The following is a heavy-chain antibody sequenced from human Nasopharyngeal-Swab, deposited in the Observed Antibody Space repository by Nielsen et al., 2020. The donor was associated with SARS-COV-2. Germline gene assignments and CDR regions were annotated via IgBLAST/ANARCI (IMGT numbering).Heavy chain of an antibody. J-gene: IGHJ4*02. CDR3: VRDGYFDWSFGY. Sequence: GESLKISCAASGFTFSKFYMSWVRQAAGKGLEWVANIKQDGSGSYYVDSVKGRFTISRDDANNSLYLQMNSLRAGDTGVYYCVRDGYFDWSFGYWGQGTLVTVSS. D-gene: IGHD3-9*01. V-gene: IGHV3-7*01. CDR1: GFTFSKFY. CDR2: IKQDGSGS.